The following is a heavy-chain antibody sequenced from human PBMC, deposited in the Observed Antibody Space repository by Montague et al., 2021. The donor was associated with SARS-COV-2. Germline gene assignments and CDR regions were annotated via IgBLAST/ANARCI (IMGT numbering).Heavy chain of an antibody. Sequence: CAISGDSVSSKSVAWNWLRQSPSRGLEWLGRTYYRSKWDSDYAEAVKXGLVVPPDTSKNQVSLQLNSVIPEDTAVYFCASSGITLTGLDAFDIWGQGTMVTVSS. J-gene: IGHJ3*02. V-gene: IGHV6-1*01. CDR1: GDSVSSKSVA. CDR2: TYYRSKWDS. CDR3: ASSGITLTGLDAFDI. D-gene: IGHD3-9*01.